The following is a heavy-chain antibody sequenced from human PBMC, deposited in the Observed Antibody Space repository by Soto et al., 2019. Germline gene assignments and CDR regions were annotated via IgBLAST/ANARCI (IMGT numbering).Heavy chain of an antibody. CDR3: ARDGAARGGIWFDP. V-gene: IGHV4-59*01. CDR2: IYYSGST. J-gene: IGHJ5*02. Sequence: PSETLSLTCTVSGGSISSYYWSWIRQPPGKGLECIGYIYYSGSTHHNPSLKSRVTISVDTSKNQCSLMLSSVTAADTAVYYCARDGAARGGIWFDPQGQRTLFTVSS. CDR1: GGSISSYY. D-gene: IGHD6-6*01.